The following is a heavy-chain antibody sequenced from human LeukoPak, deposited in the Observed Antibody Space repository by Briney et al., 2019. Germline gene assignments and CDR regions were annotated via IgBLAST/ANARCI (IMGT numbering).Heavy chain of an antibody. CDR1: GYTFSNYD. CDR3: AKQTHTVTPTFDY. V-gene: IGHV3-13*01. J-gene: IGHJ4*02. CDR2: IDTAGDS. Sequence: GGSLRLSCAASGYTFSNYDMHWVRQTTGKGLEWVADIDTAGDSTYPGSVKGRFTISRENAKNSLYLQMNSLRAEDTAVYYCAKQTHTVTPTFDYWGQGTLVTASS. D-gene: IGHD4-11*01.